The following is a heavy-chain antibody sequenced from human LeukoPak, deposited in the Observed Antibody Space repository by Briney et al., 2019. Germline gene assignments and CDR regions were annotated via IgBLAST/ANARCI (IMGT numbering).Heavy chain of an antibody. CDR2: IYSSGST. V-gene: IGHV4-61*02. CDR1: SGSISSGSYY. D-gene: IGHD6-19*01. CDR3: ARHKYSSGWPPEGAFDI. J-gene: IGHJ3*02. Sequence: PSQTLSLTCTVSSGSISSGSYYWSWIRQPAGTGLEWIGRIYSSGSTNYNPSLKSRVTISVDTSKNQFSLKLSSVTAADTAVYYCARHKYSSGWPPEGAFDIWGQGTMVTVSS.